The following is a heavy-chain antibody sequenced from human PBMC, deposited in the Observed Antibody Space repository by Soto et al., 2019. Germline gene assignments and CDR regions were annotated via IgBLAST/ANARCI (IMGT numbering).Heavy chain of an antibody. CDR1: GSTFSSYA. V-gene: IGHV3-23*01. D-gene: IGHD6-6*01. J-gene: IGHJ5*02. CDR2: ISATGGGT. CDR3: VRMRYSSSSNWFDP. Sequence: GGSLRLSCTTSGSTFSSYAMSWVRQAPGKGLEWVSAISATGGGTYYADSVKGRFTISRDNSKNTLYLQMNSLRAEDTAVYYCVRMRYSSSSNWFDPWGQGTLVTVSS.